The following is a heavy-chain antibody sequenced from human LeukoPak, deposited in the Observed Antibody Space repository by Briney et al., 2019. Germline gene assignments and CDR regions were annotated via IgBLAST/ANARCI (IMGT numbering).Heavy chain of an antibody. Sequence: SETLSLTCAVYGGSFSGYYWSWIRQPPGKGLEWIGEINHSGSTNYNPSLKSRVTISVDTSKNQFSLTLSSVTAADTAVYYCARRHGGSGIYYSPIDYYYYYMDGWAKGPRSPSP. CDR2: INHSGST. D-gene: IGHD3-10*01. CDR1: GGSFSGYY. CDR3: ARRHGGSGIYYSPIDYYYYYMDG. V-gene: IGHV4-34*01. J-gene: IGHJ6*03.